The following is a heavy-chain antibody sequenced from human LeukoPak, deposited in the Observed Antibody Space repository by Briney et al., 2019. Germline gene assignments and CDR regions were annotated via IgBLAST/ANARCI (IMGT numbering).Heavy chain of an antibody. D-gene: IGHD3-10*01. Sequence: SETLSLTCAVYGGSFSGYYWSWIRQPPGKGLEWIGEINHSGSTNYNPSLKSRVTISVDTSKNQFSLKLSSVTAADTAVYYCARVIWFGRPKGAFDIWGQGTMVTVSS. V-gene: IGHV4-34*01. J-gene: IGHJ3*02. CDR1: GGSFSGYY. CDR3: ARVIWFGRPKGAFDI. CDR2: INHSGST.